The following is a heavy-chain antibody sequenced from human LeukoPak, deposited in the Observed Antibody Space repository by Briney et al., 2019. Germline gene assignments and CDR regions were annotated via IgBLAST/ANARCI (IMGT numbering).Heavy chain of an antibody. D-gene: IGHD6-13*01. CDR1: GGTSSSYA. V-gene: IGHV1-69*13. J-gene: IGHJ1*01. CDR2: IIPIFGTA. CDR3: ARDGQQLVPTNAEYFQH. Sequence: SVKVSCKASGGTSSSYAISWVRQAPGQGLEWMGGIIPIFGTANYAQKFQGRVTITADESTSTAYMELSSLRSEDTAVYYCARDGQQLVPTNAEYFQHWGQGTLVTVSS.